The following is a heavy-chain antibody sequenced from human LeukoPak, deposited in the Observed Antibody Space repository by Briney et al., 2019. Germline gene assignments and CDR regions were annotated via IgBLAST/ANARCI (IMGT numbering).Heavy chain of an antibody. CDR2: ISYDGSNK. D-gene: IGHD3-10*02. Sequence: PGGSLRLSCAASGFTFSGYGMHWVRQAPGKGLEWVAVISYDGSNKYYADSVKGRFTISRDNSKNTLYLQMNRLRAEDTAVYYCAKDTRFEELFFDYWGQGTLVTVSS. J-gene: IGHJ4*02. CDR1: GFTFSGYG. CDR3: AKDTRFEELFFDY. V-gene: IGHV3-30*18.